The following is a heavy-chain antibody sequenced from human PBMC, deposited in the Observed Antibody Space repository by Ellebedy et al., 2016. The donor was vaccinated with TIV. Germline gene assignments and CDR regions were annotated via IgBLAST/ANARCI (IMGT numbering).Heavy chain of an antibody. CDR3: ARLITGSHYHYYNIDV. CDR2: INHSGRA. Sequence: SETLSLXCSVSDGSLSGYYWSWIRQSPGKGLEWIGEINHSGRANYNPSLKSRVTMSLDTSKNHFSLKLRSVTAADTAVYYCARLITGSHYHYYNIDVWGKGTTVTVSS. V-gene: IGHV4-34*01. CDR1: DGSLSGYY. D-gene: IGHD1-1*01. J-gene: IGHJ6*03.